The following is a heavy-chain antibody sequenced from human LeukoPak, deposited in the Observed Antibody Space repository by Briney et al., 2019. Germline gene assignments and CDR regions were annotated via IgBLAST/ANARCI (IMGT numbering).Heavy chain of an antibody. CDR3: AKGYCSGGSCYYAFDI. CDR1: GFMFTEYG. V-gene: IGHV3-30*18. Sequence: GGSLRLSCAASGFMFTEYGMHWVRQAPGKGLEWVAVISYDGSNKYYADSVKGRFTISRDNSKNTLYLQMNSLRAEDTAVYYCAKGYCSGGSCYYAFDIWGQGTMVTVSS. D-gene: IGHD2-15*01. J-gene: IGHJ3*02. CDR2: ISYDGSNK.